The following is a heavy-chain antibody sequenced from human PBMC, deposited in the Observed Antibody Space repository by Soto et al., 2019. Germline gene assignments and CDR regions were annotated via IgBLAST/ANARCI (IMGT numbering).Heavy chain of an antibody. CDR3: AKETAKGYYGSGSYPNPLDY. D-gene: IGHD3-10*01. CDR1: GFTFSSYA. Sequence: GGSLRLSCAASGFTFSSYAMSWVRQAPGKGLEWVSTISNSGDSTYYADSVKGRFTISRDNSKNTLYVQMNSLRAEDTVVYYCAKETAKGYYGSGSYPNPLDYWGQGTLVTVSS. V-gene: IGHV3-23*01. CDR2: ISNSGDST. J-gene: IGHJ4*02.